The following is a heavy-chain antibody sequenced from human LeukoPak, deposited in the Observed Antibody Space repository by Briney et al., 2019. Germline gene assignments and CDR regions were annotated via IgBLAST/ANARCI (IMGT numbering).Heavy chain of an antibody. CDR1: GGSISSYY. Sequence: PSETLSLTCTVSGGSISSYYWSWIRQPPGKGLEWIGYIYYSGSTNYNPSLKGRVTISVDTSKNQFSLKLSSVTAADTAVYYCARDSNYYDSRGNDAFDIWGRGNDAFDIWGQGTMVTVSS. CDR2: IYYSGST. D-gene: IGHD3-22*01. V-gene: IGHV4-59*01. CDR3: ARDSNYYDSRGNDAFDIWGRGNDAFDI. J-gene: IGHJ3*02.